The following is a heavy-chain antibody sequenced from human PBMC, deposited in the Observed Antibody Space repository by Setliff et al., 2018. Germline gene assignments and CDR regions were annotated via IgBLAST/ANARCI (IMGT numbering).Heavy chain of an antibody. CDR1: GYTFISYG. CDR2: ISAYNGNT. J-gene: IGHJ6*02. CDR3: ARGLGYCTNGVCYTGWYYYYGMDV. Sequence: ASVKVSCQSSGYTFISYGISWVRQAPGQGLDWMGWISAYNGNTNYAQKLQGRVTPTTDTSTSTAYMELRSLRSDDTAVYYCARGLGYCTNGVCYTGWYYYYGMDVWGQGTTVTVS. V-gene: IGHV1-18*01. D-gene: IGHD2-8*01.